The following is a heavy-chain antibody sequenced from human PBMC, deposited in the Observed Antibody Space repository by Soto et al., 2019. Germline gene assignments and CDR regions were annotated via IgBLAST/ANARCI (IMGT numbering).Heavy chain of an antibody. CDR3: ARREGLATISSYFDF. Sequence: QLQLQESGPGLVKPSETLSLTCSVSGDSINSDKYYWGWIRQPPGKGLEWIGSIYYRGNTYYNPSLQTRVTISLDKSKSQCSLKLNPVTAADSAMYFCARREGLATISSYFDFWGQGALVTVSS. J-gene: IGHJ4*02. D-gene: IGHD3-9*01. CDR1: GDSINSDKYY. CDR2: IYYRGNT. V-gene: IGHV4-39*01.